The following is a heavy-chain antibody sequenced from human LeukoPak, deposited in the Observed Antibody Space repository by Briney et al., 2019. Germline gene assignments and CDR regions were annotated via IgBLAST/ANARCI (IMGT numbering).Heavy chain of an antibody. CDR3: ARGPMIVMGDAFDI. CDR1: GGTFRNYA. V-gene: IGHV1-69*10. CDR2: IIPTFGIL. J-gene: IGHJ3*02. Sequence: SVKVSCKASGGTFRNYAITWVRQAPGQGPEWLGGIIPTFGILNYAQMFEGRVTITADISTSTAYTELSSLRSEDTAVYYCARGPMIVMGDAFDIWGQGTMVTVSS. D-gene: IGHD3-22*01.